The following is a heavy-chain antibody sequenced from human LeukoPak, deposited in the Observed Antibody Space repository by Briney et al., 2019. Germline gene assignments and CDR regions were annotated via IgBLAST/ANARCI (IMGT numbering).Heavy chain of an antibody. CDR1: GFTFGDYA. CDR2: IRSKAYGGTT. Sequence: PGGSLRLSCTASGFTFGDYAMSWVRQAPGKGLEWVGFIRSKAYGGTTEYAASVKGRFTISRDDSKSIAYLQMNSLKTEDTAVYYCTALYSGKQGDFDYWGQGTLVTVSS. J-gene: IGHJ4*02. D-gene: IGHD5-12*01. CDR3: TALYSGKQGDFDY. V-gene: IGHV3-49*04.